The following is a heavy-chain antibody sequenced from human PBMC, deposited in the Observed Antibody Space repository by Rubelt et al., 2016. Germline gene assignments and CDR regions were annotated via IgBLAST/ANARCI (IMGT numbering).Heavy chain of an antibody. CDR2: INPNSGGT. CDR3: ARDSHIVVVPAARRWFDP. Sequence: MGWINPNSGGTNYAQKFPGRVTMTRDTSISTAYMELSRLRSDDTAVYYCARDSHIVVVPAARRWFDPWGQGTLVTVSS. V-gene: IGHV1-2*02. J-gene: IGHJ5*02. D-gene: IGHD2-2*01.